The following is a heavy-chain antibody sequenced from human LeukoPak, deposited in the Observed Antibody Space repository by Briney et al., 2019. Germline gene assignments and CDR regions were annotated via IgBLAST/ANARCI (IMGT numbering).Heavy chain of an antibody. V-gene: IGHV2-5*01. Sequence: KGSGPTLVNPTQTLTLTCTFSGFSLGSTGAGVGWIRQPPGKALECLALIYWTDDKRYSPSLKSRLTITKDTSKNQVVLTMTDMDPVDTATYYCAHDTSAAAGSGTFDIWGLGTMVTVSS. J-gene: IGHJ3*02. CDR1: GFSLGSTGAG. CDR2: IYWTDDK. CDR3: AHDTSAAAGSGTFDI. D-gene: IGHD6-13*01.